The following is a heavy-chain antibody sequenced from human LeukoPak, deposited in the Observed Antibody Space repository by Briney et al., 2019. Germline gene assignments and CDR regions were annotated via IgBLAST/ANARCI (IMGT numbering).Heavy chain of an antibody. Sequence: GSLRLSCAASGFTFTTYWMHWVRQAPGKGLVWVSHINSDGSIASYADSVKGRFTISRDNAKNTLYLQMNSLRAEDTAVYYCARDAVDTANAVWGQGTTVTVSS. CDR1: GFTFTTYW. J-gene: IGHJ6*02. D-gene: IGHD5-18*01. V-gene: IGHV3-74*01. CDR2: INSDGSIA. CDR3: ARDAVDTANAV.